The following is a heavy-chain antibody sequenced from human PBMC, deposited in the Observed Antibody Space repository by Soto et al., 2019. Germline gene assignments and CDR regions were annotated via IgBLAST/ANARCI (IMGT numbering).Heavy chain of an antibody. CDR2: IKSKTDGGTT. CDR3: TTGFTRLAAFDI. V-gene: IGHV3-15*07. D-gene: IGHD6-6*01. Sequence: TRGALRLSCAGSGFTFSNARMNWGRQAPGKGREWVGRIKSKTDGGTTDYAAPVKGRFTISRDDSKNTLYLQMNSLKTEDTAVYYCTTGFTRLAAFDIWGQGTMVTVSS. J-gene: IGHJ3*02. CDR1: GFTFSNAR.